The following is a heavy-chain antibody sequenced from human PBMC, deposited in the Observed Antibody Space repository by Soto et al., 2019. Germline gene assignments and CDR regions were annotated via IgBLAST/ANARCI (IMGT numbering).Heavy chain of an antibody. CDR2: ISWNSGSI. CDR3: AKDAYYYDSSGGFDY. CDR1: GFTFDDYA. Sequence: EVQLVESGGGLVQPGRSLRLSCAASGFTFDDYAMHWVRQAPGKGLEWVSGISWNSGSIGYADSVKGRFTISRDNAKNSLYLQMNSLRAEDTALYYCAKDAYYYDSSGGFDYWGQGTLVTVSS. D-gene: IGHD3-22*01. J-gene: IGHJ4*02. V-gene: IGHV3-9*01.